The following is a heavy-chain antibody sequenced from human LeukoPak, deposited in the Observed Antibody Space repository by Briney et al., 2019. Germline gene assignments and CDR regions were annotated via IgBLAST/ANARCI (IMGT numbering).Heavy chain of an antibody. V-gene: IGHV3-23*01. CDR3: AKDSGSVNYYPPYDAFDV. D-gene: IGHD3-10*01. Sequence: GGSLRLSCAVSGFAFSTYAMTWVRQAPGKGLEWVSALSGSGDYTYYADSVKGRFTISRDNSKNTLFLQMNSLRAEDTAVYYCAKDSGSVNYYPPYDAFDVWGQGTMVTVSS. CDR2: LSGSGDYT. CDR1: GFAFSTYA. J-gene: IGHJ3*01.